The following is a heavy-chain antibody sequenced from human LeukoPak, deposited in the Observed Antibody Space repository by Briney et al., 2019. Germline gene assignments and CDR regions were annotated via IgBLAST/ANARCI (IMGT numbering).Heavy chain of an antibody. Sequence: GESLKISCKGSGYSFTSYWIGWVRQMPGKGLEWMGIIYPGDSDTRYSPPFQGQVTISADKSISTAYLQWSSLKASDTAMYYCARLAVPAAIPVESYYYYGMDVWGQGTTVTVSS. J-gene: IGHJ6*02. CDR2: IYPGDSDT. V-gene: IGHV5-51*01. CDR3: ARLAVPAAIPVESYYYYGMDV. D-gene: IGHD2-2*02. CDR1: GYSFTSYW.